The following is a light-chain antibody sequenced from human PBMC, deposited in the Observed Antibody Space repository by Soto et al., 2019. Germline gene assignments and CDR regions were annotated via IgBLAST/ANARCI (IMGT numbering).Light chain of an antibody. CDR1: NIGTKS. J-gene: IGLJ1*01. Sequence: SYELTQPPSVSVAPGKTAIITCGGNNIGTKSVHWYQQKPGQAPLLVIFYDSDRPSGIPERFSGSNSGNTATLTISRVEAGDEADYYCQVWDGSSDPGNYVFGTGTKVTVL. CDR3: QVWDGSSDPGNYV. V-gene: IGLV3-21*04. CDR2: YDS.